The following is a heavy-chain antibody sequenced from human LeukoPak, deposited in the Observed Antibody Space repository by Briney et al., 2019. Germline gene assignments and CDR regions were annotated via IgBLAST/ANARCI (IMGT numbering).Heavy chain of an antibody. CDR1: GFTFSDYS. Sequence: GRSLRLSCTASGFTFSDYSMSWVRQAPGAGLDWVSAISPAGDSTTDADSVKGRFTISRDNSKSTLYLQMNGLTAEDTALYYCARRLVTAGITDFFDSWGQGTLVSVSS. CDR3: ARRLVTAGITDFFDS. V-gene: IGHV3-23*01. J-gene: IGHJ4*02. D-gene: IGHD2-2*01. CDR2: ISPAGDST.